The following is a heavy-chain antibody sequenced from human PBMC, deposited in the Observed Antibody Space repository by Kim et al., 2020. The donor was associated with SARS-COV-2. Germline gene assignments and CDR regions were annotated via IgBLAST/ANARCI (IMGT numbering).Heavy chain of an antibody. CDR3: SKEGGYGDYYFDY. Sequence: YAGDVQCRLPRSGDNSKNTLYLQMNCLRAEDTAVYYCSKEGGYGDYYFDYWGQGTLVTVSS. D-gene: IGHD4-17*01. V-gene: IGHV3-23*01. J-gene: IGHJ4*02.